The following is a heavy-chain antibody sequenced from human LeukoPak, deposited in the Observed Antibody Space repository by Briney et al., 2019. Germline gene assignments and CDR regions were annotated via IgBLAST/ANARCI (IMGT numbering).Heavy chain of an antibody. D-gene: IGHD3-3*01. CDR1: GGSFSGYY. V-gene: IGHV4-34*01. CDR3: ARVKRFLVRNYYMDV. J-gene: IGHJ6*03. Sequence: SETLFLTCAVYGGSFSGYYRSWIRQPPGKGPEWIGEINHSGSTNYNPSLKSRVTISVDTSKNQFSLKLSSVTAADTAVYYCARVKRFLVRNYYMDVWGKGTTVTVSS. CDR2: INHSGST.